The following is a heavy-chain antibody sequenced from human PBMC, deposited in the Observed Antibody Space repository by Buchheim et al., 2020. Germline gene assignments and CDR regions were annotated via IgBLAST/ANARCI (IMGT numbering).Heavy chain of an antibody. CDR3: ARATGGLLSIGY. J-gene: IGHJ4*02. CDR2: ISSSSNTI. V-gene: IGHV3-48*01. Sequence: EVQLVESGGGLVQPGGSLRLSCAASGFTFSSYSMNWVRQAPGKGLEWVSYISSSSNTIYYADCVKGRFNISRDNAKNSLSVQMNSLRAEDTAVYYCARATGGLLSIGYWGQGTL. CDR1: GFTFSSYS. D-gene: IGHD1-26*01.